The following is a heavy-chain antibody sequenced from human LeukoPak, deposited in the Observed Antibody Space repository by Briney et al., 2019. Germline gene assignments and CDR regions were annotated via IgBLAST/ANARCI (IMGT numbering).Heavy chain of an antibody. Sequence: PSETLSLTCVVSGYSISIGYYWGWIRQPPAKGPEWIVRIYQSGSTNYNPSLKSRVTISVDTSKNQFSLKLTSVTAADTAVYYCARVARYCTNGVCPDYYFYYMDVWGKGTTVTVSS. CDR1: GYSISIGYY. CDR2: IYQSGST. CDR3: ARVARYCTNGVCPDYYFYYMDV. V-gene: IGHV4-38-2*01. D-gene: IGHD2-8*01. J-gene: IGHJ6*03.